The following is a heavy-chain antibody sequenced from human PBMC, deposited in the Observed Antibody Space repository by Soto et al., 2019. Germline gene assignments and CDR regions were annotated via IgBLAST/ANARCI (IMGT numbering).Heavy chain of an antibody. Sequence: QVQLVQSGAEVKKPGASVKVSCKSSGYTFTSYGITWVRQAPGHDLEVVAWISAYNGNTNDAQKLQGRVTMTTDTSSSTAYMELRSLRSDDTALYYCARDDCSSSEGSFDPWGQGTLVTVSS. CDR3: ARDDCSSSEGSFDP. D-gene: IGHD6-6*01. V-gene: IGHV1-18*01. CDR2: ISAYNGNT. J-gene: IGHJ5*02. CDR1: GYTFTSYG.